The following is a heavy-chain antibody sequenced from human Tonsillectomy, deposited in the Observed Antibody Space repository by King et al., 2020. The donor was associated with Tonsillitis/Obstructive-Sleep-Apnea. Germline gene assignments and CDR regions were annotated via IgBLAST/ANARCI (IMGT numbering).Heavy chain of an antibody. CDR1: GGSISSYY. CDR2: IYYSGST. J-gene: IGHJ6*01. V-gene: IGHV4-59*01. CDR3: ARVGVALAGYSYYGMDV. D-gene: IGHD6-19*01. Sequence: QLQESGPRLVKPSETLSLTCNVSGGSISSYYWSWIRQPPGKGLEWIGYIYYSGSTNYNPSLKSRVTISVDTSKNQFSLKLSSVTAADTAVYYCARVGVALAGYSYYGMDVWGQGTTVTVSS.